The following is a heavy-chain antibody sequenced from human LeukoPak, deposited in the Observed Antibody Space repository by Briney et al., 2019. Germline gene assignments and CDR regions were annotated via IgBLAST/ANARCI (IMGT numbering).Heavy chain of an antibody. Sequence: ASVKVSCKASGYTFNDYYMHWVRQAPGQGLEWMGWISPNSGTNYAQKFQGRVTLTRDTSISTAYMDLSRLTSDDTAVYYCARDSHTTKNDFDIWGQGTMVIVSS. J-gene: IGHJ3*02. V-gene: IGHV1-2*02. CDR1: GYTFNDYY. CDR2: ISPNSGT. D-gene: IGHD4-11*01. CDR3: ARDSHTTKNDFDI.